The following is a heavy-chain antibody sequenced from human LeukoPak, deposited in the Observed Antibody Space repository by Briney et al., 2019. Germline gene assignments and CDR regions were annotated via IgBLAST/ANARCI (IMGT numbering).Heavy chain of an antibody. CDR3: ARGGPRGYSYGAIDY. D-gene: IGHD5-18*01. CDR2: INSDGSST. Sequence: PGGSLRLSCAASGFTFSSYWMHWVRQAPGKGLVWVSRINSDGSSTSCADSVKGRFTISRDNAKNTLYLQMNSLRAEDTAVYYCARGGPRGYSYGAIDYWGQGTLVTVSS. CDR1: GFTFSSYW. V-gene: IGHV3-74*01. J-gene: IGHJ4*02.